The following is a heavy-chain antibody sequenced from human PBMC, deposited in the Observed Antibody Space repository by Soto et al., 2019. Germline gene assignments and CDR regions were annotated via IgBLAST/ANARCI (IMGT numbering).Heavy chain of an antibody. V-gene: IGHV4-30-2*01. D-gene: IGHD5-18*01. CDR3: ARDLSARGYSYGYEWWFDP. J-gene: IGHJ5*02. CDR2: IYHSGST. Sequence: PSLTCAVSGGXISSGVYSWSWIRQPPGKGLDWIVYIYHSGSTYYNPSLKSRVTISVDRSKNQFSMKLSSVTAADTALYYCARDLSARGYSYGYEWWFDPWGQGTLVTVSS. CDR1: GGXISSGVYS.